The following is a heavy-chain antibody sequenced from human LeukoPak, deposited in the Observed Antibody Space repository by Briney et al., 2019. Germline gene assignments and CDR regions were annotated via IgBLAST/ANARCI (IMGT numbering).Heavy chain of an antibody. CDR2: LNPKTGGT. CDR1: GYTFTGYY. D-gene: IGHD1-14*01. V-gene: IGHV1-2*02. CDR3: ARATAENDH. J-gene: IGHJ4*02. Sequence: WASVKVSCKASGYTFTGYYLHWVRQAPGQGLEWMGWLNPKTGGTSYAQKFQGRVTMTRDTSISTVNMELSRLTSDDTAVNYCARATAENDHWGQGTLVTVSS.